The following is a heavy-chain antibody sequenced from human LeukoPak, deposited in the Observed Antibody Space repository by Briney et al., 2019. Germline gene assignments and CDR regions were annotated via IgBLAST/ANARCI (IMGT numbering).Heavy chain of an antibody. V-gene: IGHV1-8*01. CDR1: GYTFTSYD. D-gene: IGHD3-3*01. J-gene: IGHJ6*02. CDR3: ARVSNYDFWSVYYDYYYYYGMDV. Sequence: GASVKVSCKASGYTFTSYDINWVRQATGQGLEWMGWMNPNSGNTGYAQKFQGRVTMTRNTSISTAYMELSSLRSEDTAVYYCARVSNYDFWSVYYDYYYYYGMDVWGQGTTVTVSS. CDR2: MNPNSGNT.